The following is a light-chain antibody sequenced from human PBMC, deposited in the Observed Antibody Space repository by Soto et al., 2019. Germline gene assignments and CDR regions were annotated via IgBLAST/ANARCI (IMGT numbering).Light chain of an antibody. Sequence: EIVLTQSPATLSSSPGERATLSCRASQSVSSYLAWYQQKPGQAPRLLIYDASNRATGIPARFSGSGSGTDFTLTISSLEPEDFAVYYCQQHSNYPLTFGGGTKVEIK. CDR3: QQHSNYPLT. J-gene: IGKJ4*01. CDR2: DAS. V-gene: IGKV3-11*01. CDR1: QSVSSY.